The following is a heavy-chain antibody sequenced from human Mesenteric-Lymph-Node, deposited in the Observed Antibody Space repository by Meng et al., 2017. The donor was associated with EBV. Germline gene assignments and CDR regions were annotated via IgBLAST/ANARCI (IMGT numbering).Heavy chain of an antibody. J-gene: IGHJ4*02. CDR1: GGSVSSSSYY. Sequence: QRPGAGPGLVKPSGPLSLTCIVSGGSVSSSSYYWGWIRQPPGKGLEWIGSIYYSGSIYYNPSLKSRVTISVDTSKNQFSLKLSSVTAADTAVYYCARTYYYDSSGYAPFDYWGQGTLVTVSS. V-gene: IGHV4-39*07. D-gene: IGHD3-22*01. CDR3: ARTYYYDSSGYAPFDY. CDR2: IYYSGSI.